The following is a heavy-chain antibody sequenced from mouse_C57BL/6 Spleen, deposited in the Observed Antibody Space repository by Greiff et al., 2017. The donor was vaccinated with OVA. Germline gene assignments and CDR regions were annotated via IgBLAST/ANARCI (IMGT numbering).Heavy chain of an antibody. Sequence: QVQLQQPGAELVKPGASVKLSCKASGYTFTSYWMHWVKQRPGQGLEWIGMIHPNSGSTNYNEKFKSKGTLTVDKSSSTAYMQLSSLTSEDSAVYYCARGYYGSSYGWYFDVWGTGTTVTVSS. CDR1: GYTFTSYW. CDR3: ARGYYGSSYGWYFDV. J-gene: IGHJ1*03. CDR2: IHPNSGST. D-gene: IGHD1-1*01. V-gene: IGHV1-64*01.